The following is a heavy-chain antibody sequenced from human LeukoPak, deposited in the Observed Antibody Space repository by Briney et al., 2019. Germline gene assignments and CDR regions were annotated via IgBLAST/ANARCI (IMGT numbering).Heavy chain of an antibody. CDR3: ARVSGSGSYYNAAY. J-gene: IGHJ4*02. V-gene: IGHV3-48*01. Sequence: GGSLRLSCAASGFTFSSYRVTWVRQAPGKGLEWVSYISSSSSTIYYADSVKGRFTISRDNAKNPLYLQMNSLRAEDTAVYYCARVSGSGSYYNAAYWGQGTLVTVSS. D-gene: IGHD3-10*01. CDR2: ISSSSSTI. CDR1: GFTFSSYR.